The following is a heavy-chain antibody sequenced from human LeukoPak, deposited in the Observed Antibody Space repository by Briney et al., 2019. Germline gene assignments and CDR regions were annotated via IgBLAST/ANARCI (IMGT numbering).Heavy chain of an antibody. CDR1: GYTFSSYS. V-gene: IGHV3-21*01. CDR3: AKEGAYPIITYDS. D-gene: IGHD3-10*01. Sequence: PGGSLRLSCAASGYTFSSYSINWVRQAPGKGLEWVSSISVGSNYIYYADSVRGRFSISRDDARNSLYLQMDSLRAEDTAVYYCAKEGAYPIITYDSWGQGALVTVSS. CDR2: ISVGSNYI. J-gene: IGHJ5*01.